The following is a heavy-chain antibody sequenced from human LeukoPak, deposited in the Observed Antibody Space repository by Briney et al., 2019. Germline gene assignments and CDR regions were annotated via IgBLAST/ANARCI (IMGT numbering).Heavy chain of an antibody. CDR1: GGSISSSSYY. CDR2: IHYSGST. D-gene: IGHD6-13*01. CDR3: ARRDSSSWYGGFR. V-gene: IGHV4-39*07. J-gene: IGHJ4*02. Sequence: SETLSLTCTVSGGSISSSSYYWGWIRQPPGKGLEWIGSIHYSGSTNYNPSLKSRVTISVDTSKNQFSLKLSSVTAADTAVYYCARRDSSSWYGGFRWGQGTLVTVSS.